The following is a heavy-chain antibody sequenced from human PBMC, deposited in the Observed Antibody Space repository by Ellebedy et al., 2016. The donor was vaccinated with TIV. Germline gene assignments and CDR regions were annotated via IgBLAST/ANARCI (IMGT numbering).Heavy chain of an antibody. CDR2: ISAGGSST. Sequence: GESLKISCTSSGFTFSSFAMHWVRQAPGKGLEWLSVISAGGSSTYTADSVKGRFTITSDNSKNPLFLQMNRLRAEDTAVYYCAKGSSSGFNYDRVGFQYWGQGTLVTVSS. CDR3: AKGSSSGFNYDRVGFQY. D-gene: IGHD3-22*01. CDR1: GFTFSSFA. V-gene: IGHV3-23*01. J-gene: IGHJ4*02.